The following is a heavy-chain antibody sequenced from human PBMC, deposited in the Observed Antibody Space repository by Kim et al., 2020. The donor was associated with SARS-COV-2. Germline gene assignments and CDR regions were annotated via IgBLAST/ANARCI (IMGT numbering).Heavy chain of an antibody. CDR1: GYTFTSYG. CDR3: ASGGVVPAAYHAYYYGMDV. CDR2: ISAYNGNT. J-gene: IGHJ6*02. Sequence: ASVKVSCKASGYTFTSYGISWVRQAPGQGLEWMGWISAYNGNTNYAQKLQGRVTMTTDTSTSTAYMELRSLRSDDTAVYYCASGGVVPAAYHAYYYGMDVWGQGTTVTVSS. D-gene: IGHD2-2*01. V-gene: IGHV1-18*04.